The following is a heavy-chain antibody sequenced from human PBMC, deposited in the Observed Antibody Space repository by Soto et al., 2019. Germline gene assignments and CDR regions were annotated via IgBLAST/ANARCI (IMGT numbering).Heavy chain of an antibody. J-gene: IGHJ6*02. CDR3: ARVTGRYYYGMDV. V-gene: IGHV4-34*01. Sequence: QVQLQQWGAGLLKPSETLSLTCAVYGGSFSGYYWSWIRQPPGKGLEWIGEINHSGSTNYNPSLKSRVNISVDTSKNQFSLKLSLVTAADTAVYYCARVTGRYYYGMDVWGQGTTVTVSS. CDR2: INHSGST. CDR1: GGSFSGYY.